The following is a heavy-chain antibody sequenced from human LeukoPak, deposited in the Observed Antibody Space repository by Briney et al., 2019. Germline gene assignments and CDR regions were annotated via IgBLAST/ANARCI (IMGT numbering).Heavy chain of an antibody. Sequence: SVKVSCKASGGTFSSYAISWVRQAPGQGLEWMGGIIPIFGTANYAQKFQGRVTITTDESTSTAYMELSSLRSEDTAVYYCARHRQYCSSTSCYLIDPWGQGTLVTVS. CDR1: GGTFSSYA. V-gene: IGHV1-69*05. J-gene: IGHJ5*02. CDR2: IIPIFGTA. D-gene: IGHD2-2*01. CDR3: ARHRQYCSSTSCYLIDP.